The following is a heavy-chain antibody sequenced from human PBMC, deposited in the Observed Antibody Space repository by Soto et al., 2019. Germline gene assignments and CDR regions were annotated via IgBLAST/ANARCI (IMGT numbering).Heavy chain of an antibody. J-gene: IGHJ5*02. CDR1: GGSISSGGYY. Sequence: QVQLQESGPGLVKPSQTLSLTCTVSGGSISSGGYYWSWIRQHPGKGLEWIGYIYHSGTTYYNPSRKVRVTISVATSKNQLSLKLTSATAAATAVYSWARVRGTHRLGWFDPWGQGTLVTVSS. D-gene: IGHD6-19*01. CDR2: IYHSGTT. V-gene: IGHV4-31*03. CDR3: ARVRGTHRLGWFDP.